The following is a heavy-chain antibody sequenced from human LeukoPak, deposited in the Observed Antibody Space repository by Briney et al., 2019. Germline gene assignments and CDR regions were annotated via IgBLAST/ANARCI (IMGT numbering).Heavy chain of an antibody. J-gene: IGHJ4*02. CDR1: GYTFTSYY. V-gene: IGHV1-46*01. Sequence: GASVKVSCKASGYTFTSYYMHWVRQAPGQGLEWMRIINPSGGSTRYAQKYQGRVTMTRDTATSTVYMELSSLRSEVTAVYYCARVRYSYGSGDYFDYWGQGTLVTVSS. CDR3: ARVRYSYGSGDYFDY. D-gene: IGHD5-18*01. CDR2: INPSGGST.